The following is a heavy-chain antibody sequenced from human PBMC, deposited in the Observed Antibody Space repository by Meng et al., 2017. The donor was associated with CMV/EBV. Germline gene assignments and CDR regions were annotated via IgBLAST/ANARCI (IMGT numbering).Heavy chain of an antibody. V-gene: IGHV1-69*02. Sequence: SVKVSCKASGGTFSSYTISWVRQAPGQGLEWMGRITPILGIANYAQKFQGRVTITADKSTSTAYMELSSLRSEDTAVYYCARAFYYDILTGYYAKRDNYYYYGMDVWGQGTTVTVSS. J-gene: IGHJ6*02. D-gene: IGHD3-9*01. CDR3: ARAFYYDILTGYYAKRDNYYYYGMDV. CDR2: ITPILGIA. CDR1: GGTFSSYT.